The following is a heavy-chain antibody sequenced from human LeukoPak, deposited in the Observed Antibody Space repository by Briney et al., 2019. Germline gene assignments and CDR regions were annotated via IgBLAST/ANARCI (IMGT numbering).Heavy chain of an antibody. J-gene: IGHJ4*02. CDR2: ISSDGTTT. Sequence: GSLRLSCAASGFTLSKYWMHWVRQAPGKGLAWVSRISSDGTTTAYADSVKGRFTISRDSAKNMLYLQMNSLRVEDTAMYYCASPGDNYAILGLDYWGQGTLVTVSS. CDR3: ASPGDNYAILGLDY. CDR1: GFTLSKYW. D-gene: IGHD3-9*01. V-gene: IGHV3-74*01.